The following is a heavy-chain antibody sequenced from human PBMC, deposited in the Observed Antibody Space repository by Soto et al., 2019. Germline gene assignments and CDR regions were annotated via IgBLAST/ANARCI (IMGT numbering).Heavy chain of an antibody. J-gene: IGHJ4*02. Sequence: GGSLRLSCAASAFIFPGYGMHWVRQSPGKGLEWVAVVRHDGSDIHYADSVKGRFIISRDNSKNTLYLQMNSLRAEDTAVYYCARGGVGGTAYFGYFDYWGQGTLVTVSS. CDR3: ARGGVGGTAYFGYFDY. V-gene: IGHV3-33*01. CDR1: AFIFPGYG. D-gene: IGHD1-26*01. CDR2: VRHDGSDI.